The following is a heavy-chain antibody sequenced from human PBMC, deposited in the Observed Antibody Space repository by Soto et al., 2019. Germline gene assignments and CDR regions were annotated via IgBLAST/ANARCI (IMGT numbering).Heavy chain of an antibody. J-gene: IGHJ5*02. Sequence: QVQLVQSGAEVRKPGSSVRVSCKASGGSFNRHTISWVRQAPGQGLEWMGGIIPIFGTANHAQKFQGRATIIADESTSTVYMELRSLRSEDRAIYYCARGGGYDSTDYYYASWGKGTLVTVS. CDR2: IIPIFGTA. V-gene: IGHV1-69*01. CDR1: GGSFNRHT. D-gene: IGHD3-22*01. CDR3: ARGGGYDSTDYYYAS.